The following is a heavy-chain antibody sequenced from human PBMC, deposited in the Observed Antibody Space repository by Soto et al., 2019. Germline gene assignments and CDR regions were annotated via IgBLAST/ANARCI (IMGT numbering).Heavy chain of an antibody. Sequence: PSETLSLTCTVSCGSISSYYWSWIRQPAGKRLEWIGRIYTSGSTNCNPSLKSRVTMSVDTSKNQFSLKLSSVTAADTAVYYCARDIGTAMVSDAFDIWGQGTMVTVSS. CDR1: CGSISSYY. V-gene: IGHV4-4*07. D-gene: IGHD5-18*01. CDR2: IYTSGST. CDR3: ARDIGTAMVSDAFDI. J-gene: IGHJ3*02.